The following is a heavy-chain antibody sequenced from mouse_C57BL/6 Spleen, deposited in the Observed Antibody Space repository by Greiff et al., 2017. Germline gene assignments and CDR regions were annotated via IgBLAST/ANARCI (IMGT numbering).Heavy chain of an antibody. CDR1: GYTFTDYN. CDR3: ARAPGSPLLDY. J-gene: IGHJ4*01. V-gene: IGHV1-22*01. CDR2: INPNNGGT. D-gene: IGHD1-1*01. Sequence: EVKLVESGPELVKPGASVKMSCKASGYTFTDYNMHWVKQSHGKSLEWIGYINPNNGGTSYNQKFKGKATLTVNKSSSTAYMELRSLTSEDSAVYYCARAPGSPLLDYWGQGTSVTVSS.